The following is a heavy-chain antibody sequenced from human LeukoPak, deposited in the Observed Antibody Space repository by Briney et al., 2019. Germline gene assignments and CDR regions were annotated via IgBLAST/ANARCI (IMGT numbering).Heavy chain of an antibody. CDR3: AREKVVTSTYNWLDP. CDR1: GYTFTGYY. V-gene: IGHV1-2*02. J-gene: IGHJ5*02. CDR2: INPDTSGT. Sequence: GASVKVSCKASGYTFTGYYIHWVRQAPGQGLEWMGWINPDTSGTNYAQKFQGRVTMTRDTSISTAYMGLSRLRSDDTAMYYCAREKVVTSTYNWLDPWGQGTLVTVSS. D-gene: IGHD2-21*02.